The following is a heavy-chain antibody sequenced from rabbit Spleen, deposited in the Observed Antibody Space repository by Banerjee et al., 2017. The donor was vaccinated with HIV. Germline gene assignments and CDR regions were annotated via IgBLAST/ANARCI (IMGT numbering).Heavy chain of an antibody. D-gene: IGHD8-1*01. V-gene: IGHV1S40*01. J-gene: IGHJ4*01. CDR2: IYVGSSGTT. CDR1: GIDFSSKYY. CDR3: ARDAGSGPYIDGYFDL. Sequence: QSLEESGGDLVKPGASLTLTCKASGIDFSSKYYMCWVRQAPGKGLELIACIYVGSSGTTYYASWAKGRFTISNASSTTVTLQMTSLTAADTATYFCARDAGSGPYIDGYFDLWGQGTLVTVS.